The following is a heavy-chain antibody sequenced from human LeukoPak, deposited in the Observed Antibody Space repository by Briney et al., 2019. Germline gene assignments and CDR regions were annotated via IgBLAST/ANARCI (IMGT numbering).Heavy chain of an antibody. J-gene: IGHJ5*02. CDR3: ARNGYSYGQGDWFDP. V-gene: IGHV3-66*01. Sequence: GGSLRLSCAASGFTVSSNYMSWVRQAPGKGLEWVSVIYSGGSTYYADSVKGRFTISRDNSKNTLYLQMNSLRAEDTAVYYCARNGYSYGQGDWFDPWGQGTLVTVSS. CDR2: IYSGGST. D-gene: IGHD5-18*01. CDR1: GFTVSSNY.